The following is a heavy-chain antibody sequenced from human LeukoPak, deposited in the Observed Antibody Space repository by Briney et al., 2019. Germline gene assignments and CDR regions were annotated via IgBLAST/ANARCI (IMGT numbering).Heavy chain of an antibody. J-gene: IGHJ4*02. Sequence: SETLSLTCTVSGGSISSGSYYWSWIRQPAGKGLEWIRRIYTSGSTNYNPSLKSRVTMSVDTSKNQFSLKLSSVTAADTAVYYCARWSRYFDYWGQGTLVTVSS. V-gene: IGHV4-61*02. CDR3: ARWSRYFDY. CDR1: GGSISSGSYY. CDR2: IYTSGST.